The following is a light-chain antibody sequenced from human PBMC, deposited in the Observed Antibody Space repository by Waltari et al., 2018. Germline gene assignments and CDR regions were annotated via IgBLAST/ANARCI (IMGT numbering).Light chain of an antibody. CDR1: RSNIGNNY. V-gene: IGLV1-51*02. Sequence: QSVLTQPPSVSAAPGQRVTISCSGGRSNIGNNYVSWYRQFPGTAPKLLIYEDTERPSGIAGRFSGSKSGTSATLDITGLQAGDEAGYYCGTWDSSLSGAVFGGGTHLTVL. J-gene: IGLJ7*01. CDR2: EDT. CDR3: GTWDSSLSGAV.